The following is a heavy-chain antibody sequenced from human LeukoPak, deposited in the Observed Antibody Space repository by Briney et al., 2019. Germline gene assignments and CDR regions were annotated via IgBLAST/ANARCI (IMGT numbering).Heavy chain of an antibody. D-gene: IGHD4-17*01. Sequence: PSETLSLTCAVYGGSFSGYYWSWIRQPPGKGLEWIGEINHSGSANYNPSLESRVTISLDTSKNQFSLKLSSVAAADTAVYYCARGQGTVTTHWGQGTLVTVSS. CDR3: ARGQGTVTTH. CDR2: INHSGSA. V-gene: IGHV4-34*01. J-gene: IGHJ4*02. CDR1: GGSFSGYY.